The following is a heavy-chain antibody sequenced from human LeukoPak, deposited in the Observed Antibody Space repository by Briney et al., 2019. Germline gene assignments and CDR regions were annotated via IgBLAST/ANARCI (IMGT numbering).Heavy chain of an antibody. CDR2: ISYDGSNK. CDR3: AKDEGHCTGGSCYRKDY. V-gene: IGHV3-30*18. CDR1: GFTFSTYG. J-gene: IGHJ4*02. Sequence: PGGSLRLSCAVSGFTFSTYGMHWVRQAPGKGPEWVAVISYDGSNKYYAESVKGRFTISRDNSKNTLYLQMNSLRAEDTAVYYCAKDEGHCTGGSCYRKDYWGQGTLVTVSS. D-gene: IGHD2-15*01.